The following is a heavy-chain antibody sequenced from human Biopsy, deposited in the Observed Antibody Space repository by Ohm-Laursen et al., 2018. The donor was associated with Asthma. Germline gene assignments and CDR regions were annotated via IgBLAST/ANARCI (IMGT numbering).Heavy chain of an antibody. D-gene: IGHD3-22*01. Sequence: GSLRLSCAASGFTFSTYGMLWVRQAPGKGLEWVSVIYSGGTSHTADSVRGRFTISRDYSKNTLYLQMHSLRAEDTAVYYCARGDSSNWSHYYFDYWGQGTLVTVSS. J-gene: IGHJ4*02. CDR1: GFTFSTYG. CDR3: ARGDSSNWSHYYFDY. V-gene: IGHV3-53*01. CDR2: IYSGGTS.